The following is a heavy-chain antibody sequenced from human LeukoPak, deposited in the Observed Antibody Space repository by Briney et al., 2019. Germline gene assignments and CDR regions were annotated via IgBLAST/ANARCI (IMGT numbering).Heavy chain of an antibody. CDR3: ARRVFYSDNGGYLD. V-gene: IGHV1-2*02. CDR2: LNPHSGGT. D-gene: IGHD3-22*01. Sequence: PGASVKVSCKTSGYTFTDYYMHWVRQAPGQGLEWMGWLNPHSGGTNYAQKFQGRVAMTSDTSISTAYMDLSRLRSDDTALYYCARRVFYSDNGGYLDWGQGTLVTVSS. CDR1: GYTFTDYY. J-gene: IGHJ4*02.